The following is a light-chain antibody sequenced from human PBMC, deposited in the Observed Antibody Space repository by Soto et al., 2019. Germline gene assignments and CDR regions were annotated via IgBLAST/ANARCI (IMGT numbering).Light chain of an antibody. CDR2: AAS. Sequence: DIQMTQSPSSLSASAGDRVTITCRASQSISSYLNWYQQKPGKAPKLLIYAASSLQSGVPSRFSSSGTRTHITITLSSLRPEDIGTYYSQQSYRTPCAFGPGTKVDIK. J-gene: IGKJ3*01. CDR3: QQSYRTPCA. CDR1: QSISSY. V-gene: IGKV1-39*01.